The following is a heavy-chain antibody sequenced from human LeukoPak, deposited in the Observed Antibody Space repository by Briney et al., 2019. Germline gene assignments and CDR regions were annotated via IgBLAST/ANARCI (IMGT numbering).Heavy chain of an antibody. CDR2: ISSGSSYI. CDR3: ARERSDSFDY. D-gene: IGHD3-3*01. J-gene: IGHJ4*02. Sequence: GGSLRLSCAASGFTFNTYSMNWVRQAPGKGLEWVSFISSGSSYIYYADSVKGRFSISRDNAKNSLYLQMNSLRAEDTAVYYCARERSDSFDYWGQGTLVTVSS. V-gene: IGHV3-21*01. CDR1: GFTFNTYS.